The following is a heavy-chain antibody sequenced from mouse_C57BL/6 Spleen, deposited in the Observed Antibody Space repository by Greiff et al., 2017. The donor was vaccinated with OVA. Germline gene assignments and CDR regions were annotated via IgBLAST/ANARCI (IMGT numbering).Heavy chain of an antibody. CDR3: ARGKSYGTF. CDR1: GYTFTSYW. CDR2: IDPSDGST. D-gene: IGHD1-1*01. Sequence: QVQLQQPGAELVKPGASVKLSCKASGYTFTSYWMKWVKQRPGQGLEWIGEIDPSDGSTNYNQKFKSKATLTVDTSSSTAYMQLSSLTSEDSAVYCCARGKSYGTFWGQGTTLTVSA. V-gene: IGHV1-50*01. J-gene: IGHJ2*01.